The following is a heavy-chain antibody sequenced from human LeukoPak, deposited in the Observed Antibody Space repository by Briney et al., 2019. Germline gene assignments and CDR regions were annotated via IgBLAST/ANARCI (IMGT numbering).Heavy chain of an antibody. CDR1: GFMFSSNW. CDR2: IKEDGTET. J-gene: IGHJ4*02. D-gene: IGHD7-27*01. V-gene: IGHV3-7*03. Sequence: GGSLRLSCAASGFMFSSNWMSWVRLAPGKGLEWVANIKEDGTETYYVDSVKGRFTISRDNAKNSLYLQMNSLRVEDTAVYYCAKDGVNWGSYFDFWGQGTVVTVSS. CDR3: AKDGVNWGSYFDF.